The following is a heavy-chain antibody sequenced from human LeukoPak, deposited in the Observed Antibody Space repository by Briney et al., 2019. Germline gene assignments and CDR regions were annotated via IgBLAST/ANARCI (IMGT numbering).Heavy chain of an antibody. CDR1: GYTLTEFS. CDR3: AREGGSLKYIDY. J-gene: IGHJ4*02. Sequence: GASVKVSCKVSGYTLTEFSMHWVRQAPGKGLEWMGGFDPEDDETIYAQKFQGRVTMTEDTSTDTAYMELSSLRSEDTAVYYCAREGGSLKYIDYWGQGTLVTVSS. V-gene: IGHV1-24*01. CDR2: FDPEDDET. D-gene: IGHD3-16*01.